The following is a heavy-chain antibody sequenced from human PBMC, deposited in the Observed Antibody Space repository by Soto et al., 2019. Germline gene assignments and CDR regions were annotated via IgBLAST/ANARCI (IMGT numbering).Heavy chain of an antibody. Sequence: SSETLSLTCAGSGYSISSGYYWGWRRQPPGKGLEWIGSIYHSGSTYYNPSLKSRVTISVDTPKNQFSLKLSSVTAADTAVYYCARDLFGGVVPAAPHGGYRYGIDFWAQRTTVT. CDR1: GYSISSGYY. CDR2: IYHSGST. D-gene: IGHD2-2*01. CDR3: ARDLFGGVVPAAPHGGYRYGIDF. V-gene: IGHV4-38-2*02. J-gene: IGHJ6*02.